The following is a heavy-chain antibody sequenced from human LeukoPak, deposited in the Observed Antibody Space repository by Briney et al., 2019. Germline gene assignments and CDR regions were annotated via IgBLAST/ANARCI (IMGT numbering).Heavy chain of an antibody. CDR1: SGTISGHY. CDR2: IYTSGAT. J-gene: IGHJ4*02. V-gene: IGHV4-4*07. Sequence: PSETLSLTCTVTSGTISGHYWSWIRQPAGKEMQWIGRIYTSGATNYNPSLKSRVTMSIDTSKKEFTLKLTSVTAADTAVYHCARDQYSDFWSSTATPYYFDYWGQGTLVTVSS. D-gene: IGHD3-3*01. CDR3: ARDQYSDFWSSTATPYYFDY.